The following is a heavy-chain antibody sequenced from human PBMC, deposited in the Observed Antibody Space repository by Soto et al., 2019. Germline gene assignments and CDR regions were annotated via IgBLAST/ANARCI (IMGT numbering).Heavy chain of an antibody. Sequence: PGGSLRLSCAASKFTFGDYAVSWVRQAPGEGLEWVSAISGSGDSTYYADSMKGRFTISRDNSKNTLYLQLNSLRAEDTAVYYCARERIPAPIVNYYYGLDVWGQGTTVTVSS. CDR1: KFTFGDYA. CDR2: ISGSGDST. CDR3: ARERIPAPIVNYYYGLDV. J-gene: IGHJ6*02. D-gene: IGHD2-2*01. V-gene: IGHV3-23*01.